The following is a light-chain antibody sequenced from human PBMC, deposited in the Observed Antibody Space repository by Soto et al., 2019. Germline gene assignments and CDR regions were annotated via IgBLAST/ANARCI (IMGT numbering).Light chain of an antibody. V-gene: IGLV2-14*01. J-gene: IGLJ2*01. Sequence: QSALTQPASVSGSPGQSITISCTGTSSDVGGYKYVSWYQQHPGKAPKPMIYDVSNRPSGVSDRFSGSKSGNTASLTISGLQAEDVADYYCSSYTSSSTHVVFGGGTKVTVL. CDR3: SSYTSSSTHVV. CDR2: DVS. CDR1: SSDVGGYKY.